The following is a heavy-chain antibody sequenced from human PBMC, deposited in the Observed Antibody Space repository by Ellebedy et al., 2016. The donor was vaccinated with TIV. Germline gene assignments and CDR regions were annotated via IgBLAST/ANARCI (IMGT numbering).Heavy chain of an antibody. V-gene: IGHV3-23*01. CDR3: ARREPAAKCFDY. CDR2: ISGSGGST. Sequence: GGSLRLSCAASGFTFSSYAMSWVRQAPGKGPEWVSAISGSGGSTNYADSVKGRFTVSRDNSKNTLYLQMNSLRAEDTAVYYCARREPAAKCFDYWGQGTLVTVSS. J-gene: IGHJ4*02. D-gene: IGHD2-2*01. CDR1: GFTFSSYA.